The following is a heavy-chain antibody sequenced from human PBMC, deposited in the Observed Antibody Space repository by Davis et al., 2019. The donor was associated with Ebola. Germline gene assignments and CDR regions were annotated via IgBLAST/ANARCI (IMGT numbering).Heavy chain of an antibody. D-gene: IGHD2-15*01. J-gene: IGHJ4*02. CDR3: ARFSGYCSGGSCYLSFDY. CDR1: GGTFSSYA. Sequence: ASVKVSCKASGGTFSSYAISWVRQAPGQGLEWMGWISAYNGNTNYAQKLQGRVTMTTDTSTSTVYMELSSLRSEETAVYYCARFSGYCSGGSCYLSFDYWGQGTLVTVSS. V-gene: IGHV1-18*01. CDR2: ISAYNGNT.